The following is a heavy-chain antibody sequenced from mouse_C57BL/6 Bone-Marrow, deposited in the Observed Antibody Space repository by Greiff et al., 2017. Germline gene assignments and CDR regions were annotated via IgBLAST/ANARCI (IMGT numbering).Heavy chain of an antibody. CDR1: GFNIKNTY. CDR3: ARPRGSSSYWYFDV. CDR2: IDPANGNT. V-gene: IGHV14-3*01. J-gene: IGHJ1*03. Sequence: EVKLVESVAELVRPGASVKLSCTASGFNIKNTYMHWVKQRPEQGLEWIGRIDPANGNTKYAPKFQGKATITADTSSNTAYLQLSSLTSEDTAIYYCARPRGSSSYWYFDVWGTGTTVTVSS. D-gene: IGHD1-1*01.